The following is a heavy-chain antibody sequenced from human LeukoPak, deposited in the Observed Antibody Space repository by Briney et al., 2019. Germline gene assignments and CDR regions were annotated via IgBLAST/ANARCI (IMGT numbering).Heavy chain of an antibody. Sequence: GGSLRLSCAASGITFIKYSMTWVRQAPGKGLEWVSIIYTGGSTYYAHSVKGRFTISRDNSKNTVYLQMNSLRAEDTAVYFCARDLGTNDAFDIWGQGTMLTVSS. CDR2: IYTGGST. CDR1: GITFIKYS. CDR3: ARDLGTNDAFDI. D-gene: IGHD7-27*01. V-gene: IGHV3-53*01. J-gene: IGHJ3*02.